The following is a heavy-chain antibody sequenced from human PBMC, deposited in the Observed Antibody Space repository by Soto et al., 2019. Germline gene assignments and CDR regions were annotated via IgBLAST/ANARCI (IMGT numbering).Heavy chain of an antibody. V-gene: IGHV3-30-3*01. CDR2: ISYDGSNK. J-gene: IGHJ4*02. CDR3: AREALLDSAFDY. Sequence: SLRLSCAASGFTFSSYAMHWVRQAPGKGLEWVAVISYDGSNKYYADSVKGRFTISRDNSKNTLYPQMNSLRAEDTAVYYCAREALLDSAFDYWGQGTLVTVSS. D-gene: IGHD2-8*01. CDR1: GFTFSSYA.